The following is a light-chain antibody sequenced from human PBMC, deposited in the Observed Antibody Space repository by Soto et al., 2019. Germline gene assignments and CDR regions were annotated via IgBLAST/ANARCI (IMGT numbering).Light chain of an antibody. CDR1: SSNIETND. Sequence: QAVVSQPPSASGTPGQRVTISCSGSSSNIETNDIYWHQQLPGSAPKLLIYSNDQRPSGVPDRFSASKSGTSASLAISGLRSEDEAEYFCATWDDSLSGVVFGGGTKLTVL. CDR2: SND. J-gene: IGLJ2*01. V-gene: IGLV1-47*02. CDR3: ATWDDSLSGVV.